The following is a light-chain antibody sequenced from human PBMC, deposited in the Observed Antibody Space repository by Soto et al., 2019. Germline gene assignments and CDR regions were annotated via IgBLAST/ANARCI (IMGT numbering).Light chain of an antibody. CDR2: GVN. V-gene: IGLV2-8*01. CDR3: TSYAGSNNPVV. J-gene: IGLJ3*02. Sequence: QSVLTQPPSASGSPGQSVTISCTGTSRDVGSYNYVSWYQQHPDKAPKLIIYGVNARPSGVPDRFSGSKSGNTASLTVSGLQAEDEADYYCTSYAGSNNPVVFGGGTKLTVL. CDR1: SRDVGSYNY.